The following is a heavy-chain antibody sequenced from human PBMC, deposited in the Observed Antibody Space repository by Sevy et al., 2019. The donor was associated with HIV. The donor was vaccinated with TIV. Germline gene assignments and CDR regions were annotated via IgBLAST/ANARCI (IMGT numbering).Heavy chain of an antibody. J-gene: IGHJ6*02. CDR2: ISWDGGST. CDR1: GFTFDDYT. D-gene: IGHD3-10*01. V-gene: IGHV3-43*01. CDR3: AKDILISYGSGSCCPRQYGMDV. Sequence: GGSLRLSCAASGFTFDDYTMHWVRQAPGKGLEWVSLISWDGGSTYYADSVKGRFTISRDNSKNSLYLQMNSLRTEDTALYYCAKDILISYGSGSCCPRQYGMDVWGQGTTVTVSS.